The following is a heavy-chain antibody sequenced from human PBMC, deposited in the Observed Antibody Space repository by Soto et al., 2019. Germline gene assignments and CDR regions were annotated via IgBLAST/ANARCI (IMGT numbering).Heavy chain of an antibody. CDR3: ARYSSTLNWLDP. V-gene: IGHV1-2*02. Sequence: SSVKVSCTASGYTFTGYYIHWVRHAPGQGLEWMGWINPNSGGTNYAQKFQGRVTMTRDTSISTAYMELSRLRSDDTAVYYCARYSSTLNWLDPWGQRSLVTVSS. CDR1: GYTFTGYY. J-gene: IGHJ5*02. CDR2: INPNSGGT. D-gene: IGHD6-13*01.